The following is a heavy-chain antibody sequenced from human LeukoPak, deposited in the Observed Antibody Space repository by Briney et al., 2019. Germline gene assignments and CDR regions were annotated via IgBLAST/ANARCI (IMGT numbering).Heavy chain of an antibody. V-gene: IGHV4-30-2*01. D-gene: IGHD3-10*01. J-gene: IGHJ5*02. CDR2: IYHSGST. CDR3: ARGQEYGSGSYYNGFDP. CDR1: GGSISSGGYS. Sequence: PSETLSLTCAVSGGSISSGGYSWSWIRQPPGKGLEWIGYIYHSGSTYYNPSLKSRVTISVDRSKNQFSLKLSSVTAADTAVYYCARGQEYGSGSYYNGFDPWGQGTLVTVSS.